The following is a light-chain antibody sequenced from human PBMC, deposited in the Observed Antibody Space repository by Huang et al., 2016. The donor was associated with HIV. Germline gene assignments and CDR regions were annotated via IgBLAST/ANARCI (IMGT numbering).Light chain of an antibody. CDR1: QRILYNSDKKNY. CDR2: WAS. Sequence: DIVMTQSPDSLAVSLGERATINCKSSQRILYNSDKKNYLAWYQPKPGQPPKLLIYWASTRESGVPDRFSGSGSGTDFTLTISSLQAGDVAVYYCQQYYGSPPTFGQGTKVEIK. V-gene: IGKV4-1*01. CDR3: QQYYGSPPT. J-gene: IGKJ1*01.